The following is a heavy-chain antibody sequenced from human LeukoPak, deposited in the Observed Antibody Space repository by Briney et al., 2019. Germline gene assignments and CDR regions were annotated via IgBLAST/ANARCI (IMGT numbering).Heavy chain of an antibody. CDR3: ARDRGVRAYNWFDP. V-gene: IGHV3-23*01. Sequence: GGSLRLSCAASGFTFSSYAMSWVRQAPGKGLEWVSGISSSGGSTYYADSVKGRFTISRDNAKNSLYLQMNSLRAEDTALYHCARDRGVRAYNWFDPWGQGTLVTVSS. J-gene: IGHJ5*02. D-gene: IGHD3-10*01. CDR1: GFTFSSYA. CDR2: ISSSGGST.